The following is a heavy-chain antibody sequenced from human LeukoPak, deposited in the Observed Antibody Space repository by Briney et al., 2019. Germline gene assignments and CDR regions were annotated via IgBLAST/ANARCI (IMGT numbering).Heavy chain of an antibody. J-gene: IGHJ4*02. V-gene: IGHV1-2*02. CDR2: INPNSGGT. D-gene: IGHD1-1*01. Sequence: ASVKVSCKASGYTFTGYYMHWVRQAPGQGLEWMGWINPNSGGTNYAQKFQGRVTMTRDTSISTAYMELSRLRSDDTAVYYCARPKTGTTSFDYWGQGTLVTVSS. CDR1: GYTFTGYY. CDR3: ARPKTGTTSFDY.